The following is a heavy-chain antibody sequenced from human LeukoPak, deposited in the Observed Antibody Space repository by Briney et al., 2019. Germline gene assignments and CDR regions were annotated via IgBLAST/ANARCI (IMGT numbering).Heavy chain of an antibody. J-gene: IGHJ4*02. CDR3: ARTRYYYNSRSYGAPYYFDY. V-gene: IGHV4-39*01. Sequence: KPSETLSLTCAVSGGSISSNSYYWGWIRQPPGKGLEWIGSIYYSGSTYYNPSLKSRVTIPVDTSKNQFSLKLSSVTAADTAVYYCARTRYYYNSRSYGAPYYFDYWGQGTLVTVSS. CDR1: GGSISSNSYY. D-gene: IGHD3-10*01. CDR2: IYYSGST.